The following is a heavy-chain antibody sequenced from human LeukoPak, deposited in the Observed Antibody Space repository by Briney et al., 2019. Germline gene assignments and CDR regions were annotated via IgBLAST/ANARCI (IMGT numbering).Heavy chain of an antibody. CDR2: INHSGST. D-gene: IGHD3-22*01. CDR1: GGSFSGYY. Sequence: PSETLSLTCAVYGGSFSGYYWSWIRQPPGKGLEWIGEINHSGSTNYNLSLKSRVTISVDTSKNQFSLKLSSVTAADTAVYYCARGYGPRTYYYDSSGYYWFDPWGQGTLVTVSS. J-gene: IGHJ5*02. CDR3: ARGYGPRTYYYDSSGYYWFDP. V-gene: IGHV4-34*01.